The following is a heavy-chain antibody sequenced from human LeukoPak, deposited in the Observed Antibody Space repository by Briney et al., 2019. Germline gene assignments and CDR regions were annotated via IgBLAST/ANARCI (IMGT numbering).Heavy chain of an antibody. CDR3: ARVRGYSYPFDY. V-gene: IGHV3-48*01. D-gene: IGHD5-18*01. J-gene: IGHJ4*02. CDR2: ISRDSGII. Sequence: GGSLRLSCAASGFTISRDSMNWVRQAPGKGLEWISYISRDSGIIYYADSVRGRFTISRDNAKNSLYLQMHSLRAEDTAVYYCARVRGYSYPFDYWGQGTLVTVSS. CDR1: GFTISRDS.